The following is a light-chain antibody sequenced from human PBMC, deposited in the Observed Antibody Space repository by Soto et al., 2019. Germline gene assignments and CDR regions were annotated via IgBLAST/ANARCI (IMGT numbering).Light chain of an antibody. CDR1: QSVTNNY. CDR3: QQYGSSQT. J-gene: IGKJ1*01. CDR2: GAS. Sequence: EIVLTQSPGTLSLSPGARAPLSCRASQSVTNNYLAWFQQKPGQAPRLLMYGASSRATGIPDRFSGSGSGTDFTLTISRLEPEDFAVYYCQQYGSSQTFGQGTKVDI. V-gene: IGKV3-20*01.